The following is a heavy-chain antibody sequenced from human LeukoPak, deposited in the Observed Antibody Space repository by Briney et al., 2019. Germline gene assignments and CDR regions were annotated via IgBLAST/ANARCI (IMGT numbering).Heavy chain of an antibody. Sequence: GASVKVSCKASGYTFTGNYVHWVRQAPGQGLEWMGRFDPEDGETIYARKFQGRVTMTEDTSTDTAYMELSSLRSEDTAVYFCAVSLTTGGYYGMDVWGQGTTVTVSS. J-gene: IGHJ6*02. CDR2: FDPEDGET. CDR3: AVSLTTGGYYGMDV. D-gene: IGHD1-1*01. V-gene: IGHV1-24*01. CDR1: GYTFTGNY.